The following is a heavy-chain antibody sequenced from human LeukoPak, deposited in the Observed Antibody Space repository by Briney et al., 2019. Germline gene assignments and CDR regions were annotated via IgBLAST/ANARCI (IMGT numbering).Heavy chain of an antibody. Sequence: GGSLRLSCAASGFTFSPYAMNWLRQAPGKGLEWVSVITGNGATIKYADSVKGRFTISRDNSKNTVYLQVNSLRAEDTAIYYCAKDWKPDGLYDLDYWGQGTLVTVS. CDR3: AKDWKPDGLYDLDY. V-gene: IGHV3-23*01. D-gene: IGHD5/OR15-5a*01. CDR1: GFTFSPYA. CDR2: ITGNGATI. J-gene: IGHJ4*02.